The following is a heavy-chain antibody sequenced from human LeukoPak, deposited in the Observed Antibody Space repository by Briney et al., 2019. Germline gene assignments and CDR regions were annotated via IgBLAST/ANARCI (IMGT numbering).Heavy chain of an antibody. CDR2: ISSSSSTI. D-gene: IGHD2-8*01. J-gene: IGHJ4*02. Sequence: PGGSLRLSCAASGFTFSSYEMNWVRQAPGKGLEWVSYISSSSSTIYYADSVKGRFTISRDNAKNSLYLQMNSLRAEDTAVYYCARDPLLLAYWGQGTLVTVSS. V-gene: IGHV3-48*01. CDR3: ARDPLLLAY. CDR1: GFTFSSYE.